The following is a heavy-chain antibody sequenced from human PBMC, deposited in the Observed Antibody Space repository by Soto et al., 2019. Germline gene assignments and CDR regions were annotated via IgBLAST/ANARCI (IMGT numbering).Heavy chain of an antibody. D-gene: IGHD1-1*01. Sequence: ASAKDSCKDYGYAFKSYGISWVRQAPGQGLEWMGWISAYNGNTNYAQKLQGRVTMTTDTSTSTAYMELRSLRSDDTAVYYCARGYRTTKYYFDYWGQGTLVTVSS. CDR2: ISAYNGNT. CDR3: ARGYRTTKYYFDY. CDR1: GYAFKSYG. J-gene: IGHJ4*02. V-gene: IGHV1-18*01.